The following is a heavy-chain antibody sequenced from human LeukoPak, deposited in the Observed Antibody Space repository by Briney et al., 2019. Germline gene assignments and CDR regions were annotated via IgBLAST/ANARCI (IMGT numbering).Heavy chain of an antibody. Sequence: SQTLSLTCTVSGGSISSGGYYWSWIRQHPGKRLEWIGYIYYSGSTYYNPSLKSRVTISVDTSKNQFSLKLSSVTAADTAIYYCAREYCNSISCPVWFDPWGQGTLVTVSS. J-gene: IGHJ5*02. CDR3: AREYCNSISCPVWFDP. CDR1: GGSISSGGYY. CDR2: IYYSGST. D-gene: IGHD2/OR15-2a*01. V-gene: IGHV4-31*03.